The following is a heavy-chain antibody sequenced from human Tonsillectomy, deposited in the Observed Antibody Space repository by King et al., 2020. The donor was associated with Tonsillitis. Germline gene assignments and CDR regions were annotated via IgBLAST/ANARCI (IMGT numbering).Heavy chain of an antibody. CDR2: ISTGSSTI. Sequence: QLVQSGGGLVQPGGSLRLSCAASGFTFSSYSMNWVRQAPGKGLEWVSYISTGSSTIDYADSVKGRFTISRDDAKNTLYLQMNSLRAEDTAVYYCARDRWVRCGDLGDWGQGTLVAVSS. CDR3: ARDRWVRCGDLGD. J-gene: IGHJ4*02. V-gene: IGHV3-48*04. D-gene: IGHD3-10*01. CDR1: GFTFSSYS.